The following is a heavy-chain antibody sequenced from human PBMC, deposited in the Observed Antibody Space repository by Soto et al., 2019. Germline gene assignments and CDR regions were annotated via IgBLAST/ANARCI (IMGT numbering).Heavy chain of an antibody. D-gene: IGHD3-16*02. CDR2: ISGSGGST. CDR1: GFTFSSYA. J-gene: IGHJ3*02. Sequence: EVQLLESVGGLVQPGGSLRLSCAASGFTFSSYAMSWVRQAPGKGLEWVSAISGSGGSTYYADSVKGRFTISRDNSKNTLYLQMNSLRAEDTAVYYCAKDVGLGVTFGGVIVIMNAFDIWGQGTMVTVSS. V-gene: IGHV3-23*01. CDR3: AKDVGLGVTFGGVIVIMNAFDI.